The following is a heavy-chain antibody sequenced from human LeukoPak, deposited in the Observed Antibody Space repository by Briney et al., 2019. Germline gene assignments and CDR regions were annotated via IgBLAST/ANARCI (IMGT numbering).Heavy chain of an antibody. J-gene: IGHJ4*02. CDR2: ISSSSSYI. D-gene: IGHD6-13*01. Sequence: GGSLRLSCAASGFTFSSYSMNWVRQAPGKGLEWVSSISSSSSYIYYADSVKGRFTISRDNSRNTLFLQMDSLRAEDTAVYYCGRDYTSSWTPLFNYWGQGTLVTVSS. V-gene: IGHV3-21*01. CDR3: GRDYTSSWTPLFNY. CDR1: GFTFSSYS.